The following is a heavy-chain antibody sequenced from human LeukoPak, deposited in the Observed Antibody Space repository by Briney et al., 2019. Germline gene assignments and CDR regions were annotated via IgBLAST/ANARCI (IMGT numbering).Heavy chain of an antibody. D-gene: IGHD3-22*01. Sequence: PGRSLRLSCAASGFTFSRSAMHWVRQAPGKGLEWVAIISYDGGNKYYADSVKGRFTISRDNSKNTLYLQMNSLRAEDTAVYYCARDQEKIVVAPIDYWGQGTLVTVSS. CDR2: ISYDGGNK. V-gene: IGHV3-30*04. CDR3: ARDQEKIVVAPIDY. J-gene: IGHJ4*02. CDR1: GFTFSRSA.